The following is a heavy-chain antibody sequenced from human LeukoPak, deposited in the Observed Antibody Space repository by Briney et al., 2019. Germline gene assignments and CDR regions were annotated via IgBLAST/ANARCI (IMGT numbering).Heavy chain of an antibody. D-gene: IGHD3-10*01. Sequence: GGSLRLSCAASGFTFSSYWMSWVRQAPGKGLEWVANIKQDGSEKYYVDSVKGRFTISRDNAKNSLYLQMNSLRAEDTAVYYCARDFFYGSGYYYYGMDVWGQGTTVTVSS. CDR3: ARDFFYGSGYYYYGMDV. CDR1: GFTFSSYW. CDR2: IKQDGSEK. J-gene: IGHJ6*02. V-gene: IGHV3-7*01.